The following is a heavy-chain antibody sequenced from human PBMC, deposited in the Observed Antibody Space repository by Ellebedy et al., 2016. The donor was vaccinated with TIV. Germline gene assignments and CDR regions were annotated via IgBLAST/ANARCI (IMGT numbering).Heavy chain of an antibody. CDR3: ARDQWLGRAYYFDY. V-gene: IGHV3-7*01. Sequence: GESLKISCAASGFTFSNYWMSWVRQAPGKGLEWVANIKQDGSEKYYVDSVMGRFSISRDNTKNSLYLQMNSLRDEDTAVYYCARDQWLGRAYYFDYWGQGTLLTVSS. D-gene: IGHD6-19*01. CDR2: IKQDGSEK. CDR1: GFTFSNYW. J-gene: IGHJ4*02.